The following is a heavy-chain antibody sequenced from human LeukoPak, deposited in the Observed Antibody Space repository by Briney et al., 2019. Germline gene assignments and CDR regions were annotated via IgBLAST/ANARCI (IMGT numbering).Heavy chain of an antibody. J-gene: IGHJ5*01. Sequence: GGSLRLSCVASGFTLSSYSMSWVRQAPGKGLEWVSAMSGSDTGSWYADSVKGRFTISRDNSRNTLYLQMSSLRVEDTAVYYCVYWFDSWGQGTLVTVSS. CDR1: GFTLSSYS. CDR3: VYWFDS. V-gene: IGHV3-23*01. CDR2: MSGSDTGS.